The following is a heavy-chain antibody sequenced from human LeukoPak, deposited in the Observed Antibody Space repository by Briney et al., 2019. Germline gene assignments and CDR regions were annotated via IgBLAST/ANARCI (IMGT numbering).Heavy chain of an antibody. V-gene: IGHV1-18*01. CDR1: GYTLISYS. J-gene: IGHJ4*02. CDR3: ARSDKCTTCSIDY. CDR2: ISAYNGHT. Sequence: ASVKVSCKASGYTLISYSISWVRQAPGQGLEWMGWISAYNGHTNYAQKLQGRVTMTTDTSTSTAYMELRSLRPDDTAVYFCARSDKCTTCSIDYWGQGTLVIVSS. D-gene: IGHD2-2*01.